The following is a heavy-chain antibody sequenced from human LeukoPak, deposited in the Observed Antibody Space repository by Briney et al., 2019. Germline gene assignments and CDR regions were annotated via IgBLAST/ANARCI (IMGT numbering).Heavy chain of an antibody. D-gene: IGHD4-23*01. CDR3: ARVSTFGGNSEGNFDY. J-gene: IGHJ4*02. Sequence: GGSLRLSCAASGFTFSSYWMHWVRQAPGKGLVWVSRINRDGRSTSYADSVKGRFTISRDNAKNTLYLQMNSLRAEDTAVYYCARVSTFGGNSEGNFDYWGQGTLVTVSS. CDR2: INRDGRST. V-gene: IGHV3-74*01. CDR1: GFTFSSYW.